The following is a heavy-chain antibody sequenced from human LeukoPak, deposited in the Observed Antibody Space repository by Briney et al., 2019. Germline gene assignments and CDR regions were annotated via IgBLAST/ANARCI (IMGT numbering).Heavy chain of an antibody. CDR1: GYTFTGYY. CDR3: ARVKYDYVWGSYRSHAFDI. CDR2: ISAYNGKT. V-gene: IGHV1-18*04. Sequence: ASVKVPCKASGYTFTGYYMHWVRQAPGQGLECIGWISAYNGKTNYAQKLQGRVTMTTDTSTSTAYMELSSLRSEDTAVYYCARVKYDYVWGSYRSHAFDIWGQGTMVTVSS. J-gene: IGHJ3*02. D-gene: IGHD3-16*02.